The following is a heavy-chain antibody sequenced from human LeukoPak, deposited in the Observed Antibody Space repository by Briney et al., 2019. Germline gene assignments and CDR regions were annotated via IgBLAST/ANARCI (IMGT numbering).Heavy chain of an antibody. Sequence: PGGSLRISCATSGFTFSSRTMNWVRQAPEKGLEWVSSIYGSGNYIYYVDSVKGRFPISRDNAKNSLYLQMISLRVDDTAVYYCGARAEPRQLGRDYWGQGTLVTVSS. CDR3: GARAEPRQLGRDY. J-gene: IGHJ4*02. V-gene: IGHV3-21*01. D-gene: IGHD1-1*01. CDR1: GFTFSSRT. CDR2: IYGSGNYI.